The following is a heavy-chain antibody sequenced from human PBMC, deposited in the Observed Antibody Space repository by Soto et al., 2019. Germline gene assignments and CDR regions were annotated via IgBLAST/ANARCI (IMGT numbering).Heavy chain of an antibody. CDR2: INYSGRT. V-gene: IGHV4-39*01. D-gene: IGHD4-17*01. J-gene: IGHJ4*02. CDR3: ARHFGNYGDWAFDF. CDR1: GGSISDSSHY. Sequence: PSETLSLTCTVSGGSISDSSHYWAWIRQPPGKGLEWIATINYSGRTYYNPSLRSRVTISVDTSRDQFSLNLNSVTAADTFVYYCARHFGNYGDWAFDFWGQGTLVTVSS.